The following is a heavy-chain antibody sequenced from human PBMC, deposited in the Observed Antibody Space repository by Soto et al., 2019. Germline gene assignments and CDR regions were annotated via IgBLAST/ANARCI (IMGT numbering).Heavy chain of an antibody. V-gene: IGHV4-59*01. CDR3: ASTGRNYYYGMDV. Sequence: SETLSLTCTVSGGSISSYYWSWIRQPPGKGLEWIGYIYYSGNTNYNPSLKSRVTISVDTSKNQLSLKLSSVTAADTAVYYCASTGRNYYYGMDVWGQGTTVTVSS. J-gene: IGHJ6*02. CDR1: GGSISSYY. D-gene: IGHD1-26*01. CDR2: IYYSGNT.